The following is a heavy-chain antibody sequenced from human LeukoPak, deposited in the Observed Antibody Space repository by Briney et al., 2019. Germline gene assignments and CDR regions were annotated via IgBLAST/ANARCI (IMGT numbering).Heavy chain of an antibody. CDR2: ISYDGSNK. J-gene: IGHJ4*02. V-gene: IGHV3-30-3*01. Sequence: PGGSLRLSCAASGFTFISYAMHWVRQAPGKGLEWVAVISYDGSNKYYADSVKGRFTISRDNSKNTLYLQMNSLRAEDTAVYYCARDSLDYYDSSGLIDYWGQGTLVTVSS. D-gene: IGHD3-22*01. CDR3: ARDSLDYYDSSGLIDY. CDR1: GFTFISYA.